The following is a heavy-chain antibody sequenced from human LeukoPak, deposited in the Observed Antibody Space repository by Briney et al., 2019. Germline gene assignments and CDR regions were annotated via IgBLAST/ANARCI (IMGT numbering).Heavy chain of an antibody. V-gene: IGHV4-34*01. CDR1: GGSFSGYY. CDR3: ARRGPPRTLLRGVKSGWFDP. D-gene: IGHD3-10*01. J-gene: IGHJ5*02. CDR2: INHSGST. Sequence: SETLSLTCAVYGGSFSGYYWSWIRQPPGKGLEWIGEINHSGSTNYNPSLKSRVTISVDTSKNQFSLKLSSVTAADTAVYYCARRGPPRTLLRGVKSGWFDPWGQGTLVTVSS.